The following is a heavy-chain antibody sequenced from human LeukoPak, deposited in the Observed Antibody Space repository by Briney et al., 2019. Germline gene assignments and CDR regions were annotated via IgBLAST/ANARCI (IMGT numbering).Heavy chain of an antibody. V-gene: IGHV4-39*07. D-gene: IGHD3-10*01. CDR3: ARDYYLLRGLHWFDP. J-gene: IGHJ5*02. Sequence: SETLSLTCTVSGGSFSSSSYYWGWIRQPPGKGLEWIGSIYYSGSTFYNPSLKSRVTISVDTSKNQFSLKLSSVTAADTAVYYCARDYYLLRGLHWFDPWGQGTLVTVSS. CDR1: GGSFSSSSYY. CDR2: IYYSGST.